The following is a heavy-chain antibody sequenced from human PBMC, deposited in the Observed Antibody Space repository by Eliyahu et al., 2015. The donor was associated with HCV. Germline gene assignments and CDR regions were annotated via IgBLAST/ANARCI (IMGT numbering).Heavy chain of an antibody. J-gene: IGHJ4*02. D-gene: IGHD6-13*01. Sequence: QVQLQESGPGLVKPSETLSLTCTVXGXSITTYYWTWIRQPPGKGLEWIGYIYYSGSTNYNPSLKRRVTISVDTSKNQFSLKLSSVTAADTAVYYCARVAAGTYYYFDYWGQGTLVTVSS. CDR1: GXSITTYY. CDR2: IYYSGST. V-gene: IGHV4-59*01. CDR3: ARVAAGTYYYFDY.